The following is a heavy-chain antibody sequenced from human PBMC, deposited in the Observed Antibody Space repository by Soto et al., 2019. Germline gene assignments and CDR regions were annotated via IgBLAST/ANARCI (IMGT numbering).Heavy chain of an antibody. CDR2: IYHGGST. CDR3: CFDY. Sequence: SETLSLTCAVSGGSISSGGYSWSWIRQPPGKGLEWIGYIYHGGSTYYNPSLKSRVTISVDRSKNQFSLKLSSVTAADSGYSSSCFDYWGQGTLVTVSS. V-gene: IGHV4-30-2*01. CDR1: GGSISSGGYS. J-gene: IGHJ4*02. D-gene: IGHD6-13*01.